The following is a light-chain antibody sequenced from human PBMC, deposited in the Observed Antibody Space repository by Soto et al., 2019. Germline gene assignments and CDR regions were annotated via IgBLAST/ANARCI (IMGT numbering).Light chain of an antibody. J-gene: IGLJ2*01. V-gene: IGLV2-14*01. CDR3: SSYTSSNTIDVV. Sequence: QSALTQPASVSGSPGQSITISCTGSSNDVGSYNYVSWYQQHPGKSPKLMIYEVTNRPSGVSNRFSGSKSGNTASLTISGLQAEDQAVYYCSSYTSSNTIDVVFGGGTKLTVL. CDR2: EVT. CDR1: SNDVGSYNY.